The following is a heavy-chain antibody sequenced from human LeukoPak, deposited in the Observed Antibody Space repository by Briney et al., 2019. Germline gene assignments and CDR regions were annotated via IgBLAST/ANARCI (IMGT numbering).Heavy chain of an antibody. D-gene: IGHD4-17*01. Sequence: ASVKASCKASGGTFSSYAISWVRQAPGQGLEWMGGIIPIFGTANYAQKFQGRVTMTRDTSISTAYMELSRLRSDDTAVYYCARATTVTTTIDDYWGQGTLVTVSS. J-gene: IGHJ4*02. V-gene: IGHV1-69*05. CDR3: ARATTVTTTIDDY. CDR2: IIPIFGTA. CDR1: GGTFSSYA.